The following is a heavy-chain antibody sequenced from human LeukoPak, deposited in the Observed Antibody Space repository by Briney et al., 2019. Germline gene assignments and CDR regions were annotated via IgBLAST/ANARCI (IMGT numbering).Heavy chain of an antibody. CDR2: ISGSGGRT. CDR3: AKGRGGYSGYVAWSYFDY. Sequence: PAGSLRLSCAASGVTFSSYAMSWVRQAPGKGLEWVSAISGSGGRTYYADSVKGRFTISRDNSKNKLYLQMNSLRAEDTAVLYCAKGRGGYSGYVAWSYFDYWGQGTLVTVSS. CDR1: GVTFSSYA. J-gene: IGHJ4*02. D-gene: IGHD5-12*01. V-gene: IGHV3-23*01.